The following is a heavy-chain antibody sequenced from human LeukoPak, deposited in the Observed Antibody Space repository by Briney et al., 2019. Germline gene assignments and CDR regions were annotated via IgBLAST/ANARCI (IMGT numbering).Heavy chain of an antibody. Sequence: PSETLSLTCTVSGGSISSSSYYWGWIRQPPGKGLEWIGSIYYSGSTYYNPSLKSRVTISVDTSKNQFSLKLSSVTAADTAVYYCARVVRDSSGYFDYWGQGTLVTVSS. V-gene: IGHV4-39*01. CDR3: ARVVRDSSGYFDY. CDR1: GGSISSSSYY. J-gene: IGHJ4*02. D-gene: IGHD3-22*01. CDR2: IYYSGST.